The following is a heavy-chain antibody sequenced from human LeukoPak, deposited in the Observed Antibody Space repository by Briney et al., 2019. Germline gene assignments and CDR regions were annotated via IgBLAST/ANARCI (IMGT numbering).Heavy chain of an antibody. D-gene: IGHD6-13*01. CDR2: FYHSGST. CDR1: GYSISSGYY. Sequence: SETLSLTCTVSGYSISSGYYWGWIRQSPGKGLEWIGSFYHSGSTYYNPSLKSRVTISVDTSKNQFSLKLTSVTGADTAVYYCARRDSSSWAFDTWGQGTLVTVSS. J-gene: IGHJ3*02. CDR3: ARRDSSSWAFDT. V-gene: IGHV4-38-2*02.